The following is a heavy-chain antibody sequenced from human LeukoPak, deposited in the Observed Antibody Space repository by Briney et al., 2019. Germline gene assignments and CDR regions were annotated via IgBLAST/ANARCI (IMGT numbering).Heavy chain of an antibody. V-gene: IGHV3-74*01. CDR3: AREILAPGKTHDY. J-gene: IGHJ4*02. CDR2: INDDGSAT. CDR1: GFSFSSYW. Sequence: GGSLRLSCAASGFSFSSYWMHWVRQAPGKGLVWVSRINDDGSATFYAGSVKGRFTISRDNAKNTLFLQMNSLSAEDTALYYCAREILAPGKTHDYWGQGTLVTVSS.